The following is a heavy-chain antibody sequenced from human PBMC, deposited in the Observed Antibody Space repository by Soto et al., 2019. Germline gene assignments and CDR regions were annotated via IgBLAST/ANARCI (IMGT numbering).Heavy chain of an antibody. Sequence: WWSLRLSCAVSVFTCSSYDLHWFRQAPGKGLEWVAVILYDGSNKYYAASVKGRFTISRDKSKNTLYLQMNSLRIEDTAVYYCARVTVVPAAIPHELRNWYFDLWGRGTLVTVSS. V-gene: IGHV3-30-3*01. D-gene: IGHD2-2*02. J-gene: IGHJ2*01. CDR3: ARVTVVPAAIPHELRNWYFDL. CDR2: ILYDGSNK. CDR1: VFTCSSYD.